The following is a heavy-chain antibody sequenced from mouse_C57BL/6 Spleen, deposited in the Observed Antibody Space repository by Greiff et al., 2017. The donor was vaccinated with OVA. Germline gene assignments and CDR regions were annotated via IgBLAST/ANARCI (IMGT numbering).Heavy chain of an antibody. CDR2: IHPNSGST. V-gene: IGHV1-64*01. D-gene: IGHD1-1*01. CDR3: ARRYTTVVATFDY. CDR1: GYTFTSYW. Sequence: VQLQQPGAELVKPGASVKLSCKASGYTFTSYWMHWVKQRPGQGLEWIGMIHPNSGSTNYNEKFKSKATLTVDKSSSTAYMQLSSLTSEDSAVYYCARRYTTVVATFDYWGQGTTLTVSS. J-gene: IGHJ2*01.